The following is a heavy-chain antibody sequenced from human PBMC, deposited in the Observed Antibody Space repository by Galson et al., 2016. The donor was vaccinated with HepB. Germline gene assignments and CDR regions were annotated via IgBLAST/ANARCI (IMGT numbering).Heavy chain of an antibody. Sequence: TLSLTCTVSGGSISTDYYYWSWIRQSPEKGLEWIGFIYYTGSTYYNPSLESRVTISVDTSKNQFSLKLSSVTAADTAVYYCARGIDEVQSVWFDPWGQGTLVTVSS. J-gene: IGHJ5*02. CDR1: GGSISTDYYY. CDR2: IYYTGST. CDR3: ARGIDEVQSVWFDP. V-gene: IGHV4-30-4*01.